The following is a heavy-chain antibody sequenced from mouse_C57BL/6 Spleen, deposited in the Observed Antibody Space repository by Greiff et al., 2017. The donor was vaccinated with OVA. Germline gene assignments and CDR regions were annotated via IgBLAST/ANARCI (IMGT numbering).Heavy chain of an antibody. CDR2: IHPNSGST. J-gene: IGHJ1*03. Sequence: QVQLQQPGAELVKPGASVKLSCKASGYTFTSYWMHWVKQRPGQGLEWIGMIHPNSGSTNYNEKFKSKATLTVDKSSSTAYMQLSSLTSEDSAVYYCARVYYSNLWYFDVWGTGTTVTVSS. V-gene: IGHV1-64*01. CDR3: ARVYYSNLWYFDV. D-gene: IGHD2-5*01. CDR1: GYTFTSYW.